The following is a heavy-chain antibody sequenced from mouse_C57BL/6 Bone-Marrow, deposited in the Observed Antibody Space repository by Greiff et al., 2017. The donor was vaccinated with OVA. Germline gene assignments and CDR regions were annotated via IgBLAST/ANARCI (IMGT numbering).Heavy chain of an antibody. D-gene: IGHD1-1*01. CDR2: IHPNSGST. Sequence: QVQLQQPGAELVKPGASVKLSCKASGYTFTSYWMHWVKQRPGQGLEWIGMIHPNSGSTNYNEKFKSKATLTVDKSSSTAYMQLSSLTSEDSAVYYCASPNYGSSPWFAYWGQGTLVTVSA. CDR3: ASPNYGSSPWFAY. J-gene: IGHJ3*01. V-gene: IGHV1-64*01. CDR1: GYTFTSYW.